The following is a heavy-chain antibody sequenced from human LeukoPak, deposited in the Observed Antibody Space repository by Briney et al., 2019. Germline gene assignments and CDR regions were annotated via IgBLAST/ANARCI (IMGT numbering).Heavy chain of an antibody. J-gene: IGHJ3*02. Sequence: GRSLRLSCAASGFTFSSYAMHWVRQAPGKGLEWVAVISYDGSNKYYADSVKGRFTISRDNSKNTLYLQMNSLRAEDTAVYYCARDLSGATFGVANRPDYAFDIWGQGTMVTVSS. CDR1: GFTFSSYA. CDR3: ARDLSGATFGVANRPDYAFDI. CDR2: ISYDGSNK. D-gene: IGHD3-3*01. V-gene: IGHV3-30-3*01.